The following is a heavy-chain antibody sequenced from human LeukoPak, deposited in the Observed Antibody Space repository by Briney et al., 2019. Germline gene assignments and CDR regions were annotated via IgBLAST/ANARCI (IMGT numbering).Heavy chain of an antibody. D-gene: IGHD6-19*01. J-gene: IGHJ4*02. Sequence: PGGSLRLSCAASGFTFSSYEMNWVRQAPGKGLEWVSYISSSGSTIYYADSVKGRFTISRDNAKNSLYLQMNSLRAEDTAVYYCAREIAVAGTSGVYWGQGTLVTVSS. CDR2: ISSSGSTI. CDR3: AREIAVAGTSGVY. CDR1: GFTFSSYE. V-gene: IGHV3-48*03.